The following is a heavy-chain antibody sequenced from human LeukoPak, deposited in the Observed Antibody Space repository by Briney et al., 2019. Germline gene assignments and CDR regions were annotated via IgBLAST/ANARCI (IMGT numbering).Heavy chain of an antibody. CDR3: AKGPNRVITSIYFDY. CDR1: GFTFSSYA. J-gene: IGHJ4*02. D-gene: IGHD3-22*01. CDR2: ISGSGGSI. V-gene: IGHV3-23*01. Sequence: GGSLRLSRAASGFTFSSYAMSWVRQAPGKGLEWVSAISGSGGSIYYADSVEGRFTISRDNSKNTLYLQMNSLRAEDTAVYYCAKGPNRVITSIYFDYWGQGTLVTVSS.